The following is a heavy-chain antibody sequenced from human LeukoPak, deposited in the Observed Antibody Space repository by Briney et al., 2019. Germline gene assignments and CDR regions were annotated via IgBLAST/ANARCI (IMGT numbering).Heavy chain of an antibody. J-gene: IGHJ5*02. CDR2: IYHSGGT. Sequence: PSETLSLTCTVSDSSISSAYYWGWIRQPPGAGLEWIGSIYHSGGTYYTPSLKSRVSISVDTSKNQFPLKLSSVTAADTAVYYCARGYYGSGSFGGWFDPWGLGTLVTVSS. V-gene: IGHV4-38-2*02. D-gene: IGHD3-10*01. CDR1: DSSISSAYY. CDR3: ARGYYGSGSFGGWFDP.